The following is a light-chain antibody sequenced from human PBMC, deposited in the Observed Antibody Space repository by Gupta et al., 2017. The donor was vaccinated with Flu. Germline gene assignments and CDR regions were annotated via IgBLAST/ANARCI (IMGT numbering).Light chain of an antibody. J-gene: IGLJ3*02. V-gene: IGLV2-14*01. Sequence: QSALTQPASVSGSPGQSITISCTGTSSDVGGYNYVSWYQQYPGKAPKLMIYEVSNRPSGVASRFSGSKAANTASLTISGLQAEDDANYYCSSFTSTSTWVFGGGTKLTVL. CDR2: EVS. CDR1: SSDVGGYNY. CDR3: SSFTSTSTWV.